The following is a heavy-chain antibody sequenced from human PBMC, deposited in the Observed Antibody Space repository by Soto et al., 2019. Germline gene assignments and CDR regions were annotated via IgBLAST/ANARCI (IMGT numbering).Heavy chain of an antibody. D-gene: IGHD5-18*01. CDR1: EGTFGNHA. J-gene: IGHJ4*02. CDR3: AREAGCSYGYVFDY. V-gene: IGHV1-69*09. CDR2: IIPVLGVG. Sequence: QAQLVQSGAEVKKPGSSVKVSCTASEGTFGNHAISWVRQAPGQGLEWMGGIIPVLGVGDNAQKFQGRVTITADTSTNTAYMELSSLRSEDTAHYYCAREAGCSYGYVFDYWGQGTLVIVSS.